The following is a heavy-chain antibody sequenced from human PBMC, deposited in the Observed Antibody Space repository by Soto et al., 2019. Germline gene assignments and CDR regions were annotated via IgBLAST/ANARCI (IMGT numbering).Heavy chain of an antibody. CDR1: GYTFTSYG. D-gene: IGHD3-3*01. Sequence: ASLKVSCKASGYTFTSYGISWVRQAPGQGLEWMGWISAYNGNTNYAQKLQGRVTMTTDTSTSTAYMELRSLRSDDTAVYYCARNRFDHYDFWSGYPRDDYWGQGTLVTVSS. CDR2: ISAYNGNT. J-gene: IGHJ4*02. CDR3: ARNRFDHYDFWSGYPRDDY. V-gene: IGHV1-18*01.